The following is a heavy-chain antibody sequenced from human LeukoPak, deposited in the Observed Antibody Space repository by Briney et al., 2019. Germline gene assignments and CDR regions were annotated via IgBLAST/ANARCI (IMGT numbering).Heavy chain of an antibody. Sequence: SGTLSLTCAVSGGSISSSNWWSWVRQPPGKGLECIGEIYHSGSTNYNPSLKSRVTISVDKSKNHFSLKLNSVTAADTAVYYCARLSPPSSYMDVWGKGTTVPVSS. CDR1: GGSISSSNW. V-gene: IGHV4-4*02. CDR3: ARLSPPSSYMDV. CDR2: IYHSGST. J-gene: IGHJ6*03.